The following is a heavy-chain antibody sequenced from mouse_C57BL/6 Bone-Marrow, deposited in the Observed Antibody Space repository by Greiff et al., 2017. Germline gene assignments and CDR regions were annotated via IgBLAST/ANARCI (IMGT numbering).Heavy chain of an antibody. V-gene: IGHV1-64*01. D-gene: IGHD2-1*01. CDR2: IHPNSGST. J-gene: IGHJ4*01. CDR3: ARDYYGHYPGAMDY. CDR1: GYTFTSYW. Sequence: QLQQSGAELVKPGASVKLSCKASGYTFTSYWMHWVKQRPGQGLEWIGMIHPNSGSTNYNEKFKSKATLTVDKSSSTAYMQLSSLTSEDSAVYYCARDYYGHYPGAMDYWGQGTSVTVSS.